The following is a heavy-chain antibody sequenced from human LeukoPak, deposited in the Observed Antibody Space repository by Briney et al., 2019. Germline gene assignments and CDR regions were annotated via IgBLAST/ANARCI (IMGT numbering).Heavy chain of an antibody. CDR3: ACSNPSEGDFDY. Sequence: ASVKVSCKVSGYTLTELSMHWVRQAPGKGLEWMGGFDPEDGETIYAQKFQGRVTMTEDTSTDTAYMELSSLRSEDTAVYYCACSNPSEGDFDYWGQGTLVTVSS. CDR2: FDPEDGET. V-gene: IGHV1-24*01. J-gene: IGHJ4*02. CDR1: GYTLTELS. D-gene: IGHD2-21*01.